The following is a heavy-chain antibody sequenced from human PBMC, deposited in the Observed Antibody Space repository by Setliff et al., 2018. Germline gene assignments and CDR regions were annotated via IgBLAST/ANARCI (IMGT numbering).Heavy chain of an antibody. CDR3: ARGSRIAGRAIDF. CDR1: GVSIRSYY. D-gene: IGHD6-6*01. CDR2: INHSGST. V-gene: IGHV4-34*01. J-gene: IGHJ4*02. Sequence: SETLSLTCTVSGVSIRSYYWSWIRQPPGKGLEWIGEINHSGSTNYNPSLKSRVTISVDTSKNQFSLKLSSVTAADTAVYYCARGSRIAGRAIDFWGQGTLVTVSS.